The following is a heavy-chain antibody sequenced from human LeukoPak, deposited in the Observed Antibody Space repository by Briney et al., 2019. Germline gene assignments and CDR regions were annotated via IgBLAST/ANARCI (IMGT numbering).Heavy chain of an antibody. Sequence: SETLSLTCTVSGGSISSYYWSWIRQPAGKGLEWIGRIYTSGSTNYNPSLKSRVTMLVDTSKNQFSLKLSSVTAADTAVYSCAREDSSGYYYPGWYLDYWGQGTLVTVSS. CDR1: GGSISSYY. J-gene: IGHJ4*02. CDR3: AREDSSGYYYPGWYLDY. CDR2: IYTSGST. V-gene: IGHV4-4*07. D-gene: IGHD3-22*01.